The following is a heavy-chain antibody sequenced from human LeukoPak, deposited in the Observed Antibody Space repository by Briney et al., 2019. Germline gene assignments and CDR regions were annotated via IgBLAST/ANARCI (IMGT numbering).Heavy chain of an antibody. V-gene: IGHV3-23*01. CDR3: AKARSSGWYSPACMDV. CDR1: GFTFSSSA. Sequence: PGGSLRLSSAASGFTFSSSAMSWVRQAPGKGLEWVSGISGSGGSTHYADSVKGRFTISRDNSKNTLYLQMNSLRAEDTAVYYCAKARSSGWYSPACMDVWGQGTTVTVSS. J-gene: IGHJ6*02. CDR2: ISGSGGST. D-gene: IGHD6-19*01.